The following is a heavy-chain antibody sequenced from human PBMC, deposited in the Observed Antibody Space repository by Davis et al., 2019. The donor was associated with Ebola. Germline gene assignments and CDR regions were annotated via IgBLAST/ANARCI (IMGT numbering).Heavy chain of an antibody. CDR1: GFTFSSYE. D-gene: IGHD4-17*01. J-gene: IGHJ5*02. CDR3: ARDAIGASQLTMTTVTNWFDP. Sequence: PGGSLRLSCAASGFTFSSYEMNWVRQAPGKGLEWVSYISSSGSNIYYADSVKGRFTISRDNAKNSLYLQMNSLRAEDTAVYYCARDAIGASQLTMTTVTNWFDPWGQGTLVTVSS. V-gene: IGHV3-48*03. CDR2: ISSSGSNI.